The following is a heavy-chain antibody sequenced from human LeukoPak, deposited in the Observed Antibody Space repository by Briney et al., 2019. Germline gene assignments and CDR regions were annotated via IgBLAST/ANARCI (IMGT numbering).Heavy chain of an antibody. CDR1: GYTFTGYY. CDR2: IHPASGGT. J-gene: IGHJ1*01. Sequence: ASVKVSCKASGYTFTGYYLHWVRQAPGHGLEWMGWIHPASGGTSYAQKFQGRVTMTRDTSVSTAYMELSSLRSDDTAVYYCARLAAVPGWGQGTLVIVSS. V-gene: IGHV1-2*02. D-gene: IGHD6-19*01. CDR3: ARLAAVPG.